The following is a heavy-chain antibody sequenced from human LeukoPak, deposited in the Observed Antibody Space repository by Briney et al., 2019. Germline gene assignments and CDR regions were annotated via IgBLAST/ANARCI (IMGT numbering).Heavy chain of an antibody. CDR1: GYTFTGYY. CDR3: ARDLGGFGYGGNDAFDI. V-gene: IGHV1-2*02. D-gene: IGHD4-23*01. J-gene: IGHJ3*02. Sequence: GASVKVSCKASGYTFTGYYMHWVRQAPGQGLEWMGWINPNSGGTNYAQEFQGRVTMTRDTTISTAYMELSRLRSDDTAVYYCARDLGGFGYGGNDAFDIWGQGTMVTVSS. CDR2: INPNSGGT.